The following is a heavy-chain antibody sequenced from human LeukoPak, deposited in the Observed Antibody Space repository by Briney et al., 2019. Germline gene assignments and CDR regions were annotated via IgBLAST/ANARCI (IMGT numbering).Heavy chain of an antibody. V-gene: IGHV1-8*01. CDR2: MNPNSGNT. D-gene: IGHD2-2*01. Sequence: ASVKVSCKASGYTFTSYDINWVRQAPGQGLEWMGWMNPNSGNTGYAQKFQGRVTMTRNTSIITAYMELSSLRSEDTAVYYCARGVPRYCRSPGRAAAEICGDYWGQGTLVTVSS. CDR3: ARGVPRYCRSPGRAAAEICGDY. CDR1: GYTFTSYD. J-gene: IGHJ4*02.